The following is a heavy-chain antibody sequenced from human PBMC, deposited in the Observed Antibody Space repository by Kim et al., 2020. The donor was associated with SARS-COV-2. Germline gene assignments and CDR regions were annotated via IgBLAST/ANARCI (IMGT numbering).Heavy chain of an antibody. D-gene: IGHD6-19*01. CDR2: ISAYNGNT. J-gene: IGHJ4*02. Sequence: ASVKVSCKASGHTFTSYGISWVRQAPGQGLEWMGWISAYNGNTNYAQKLQGRVTMTTDTSTSTAYMELRSLRSDDTAVYYCARDLRQWLGLYYFDYWGQGTLVTVSS. CDR1: GHTFTSYG. V-gene: IGHV1-18*04. CDR3: ARDLRQWLGLYYFDY.